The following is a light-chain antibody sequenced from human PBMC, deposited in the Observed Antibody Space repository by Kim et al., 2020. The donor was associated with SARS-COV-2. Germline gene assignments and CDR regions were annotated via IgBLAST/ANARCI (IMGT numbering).Light chain of an antibody. CDR1: QSIHNIDNY. CDR2: AAS. Sequence: GDRVTITCRASQSIHNIDNYLNWYQQKPGKAPRLLIYAASTLQSGVPSRFSGSGSATDFTLTISGLEPEDFATYYCQQSYMTPITFGQGTRLE. CDR3: QQSYMTPIT. J-gene: IGKJ5*01. V-gene: IGKV1-39*01.